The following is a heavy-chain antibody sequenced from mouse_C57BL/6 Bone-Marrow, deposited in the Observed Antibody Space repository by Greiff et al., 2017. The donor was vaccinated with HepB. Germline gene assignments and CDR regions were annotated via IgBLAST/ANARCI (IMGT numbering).Heavy chain of an antibody. Sequence: EVQLQESGTVLARPGASVKMSCKTSGYTFTSYWMHWVKQRPGQGLEWIGAIYPGNSDTSYNQKFKGKAKLTAVTSASTAYMELSSLTNEDSAVYYCTSFITTVVAPDYWGQGTTLTVSS. CDR3: TSFITTVVAPDY. CDR2: IYPGNSDT. D-gene: IGHD1-1*01. CDR1: GYTFTSYW. J-gene: IGHJ2*01. V-gene: IGHV1-5*01.